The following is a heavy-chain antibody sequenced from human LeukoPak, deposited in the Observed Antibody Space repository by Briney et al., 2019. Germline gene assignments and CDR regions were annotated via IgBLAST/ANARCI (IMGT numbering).Heavy chain of an antibody. CDR2: INPNSGGT. Sequence: ASVTVSCTASGYTFTGYYMHWVRQAPGQGLEWMGWINPNSGGTNYAQTFQGRVTITRDTSISTAYMELSRLRSDDTAVYYCARGLIAVADPIDYWGQGTLVTVSS. V-gene: IGHV1-2*02. CDR3: ARGLIAVADPIDY. J-gene: IGHJ4*02. D-gene: IGHD6-19*01. CDR1: GYTFTGYY.